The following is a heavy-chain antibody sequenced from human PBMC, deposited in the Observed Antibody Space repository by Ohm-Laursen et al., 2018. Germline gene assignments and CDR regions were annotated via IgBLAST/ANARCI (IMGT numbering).Heavy chain of an antibody. CDR1: GFTFSDYY. Sequence: GSLRLSCTASGFTFSDYYMSWIRQAPGKGLEWISHISGSGFTIYDADSVKGRFTISRGNAKNSLYLQMNSLRAEDTAIYYCVRGTSIGYCSSGTCYTGDFFDYWGQGALVTVSS. CDR2: ISGSGFTI. V-gene: IGHV3-11*01. CDR3: VRGTSIGYCSSGTCYTGDFFDY. D-gene: IGHD2-2*02. J-gene: IGHJ4*02.